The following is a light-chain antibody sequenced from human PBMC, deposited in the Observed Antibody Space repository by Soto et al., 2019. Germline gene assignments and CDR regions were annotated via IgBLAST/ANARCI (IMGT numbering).Light chain of an antibody. J-gene: IGKJ5*01. CDR2: GAS. CDR3: QQYSGSPTT. Sequence: IVMPQSPATLSVSPGERATLSCRASQSVSSSYLAWYRQKPGQAPRLLIYGASSRATGIPDRFSGSGSGTDFTLTITRLEPEDSAVYFCQQYSGSPTTFGQGTRLEIK. CDR1: QSVSSSY. V-gene: IGKV3-20*01.